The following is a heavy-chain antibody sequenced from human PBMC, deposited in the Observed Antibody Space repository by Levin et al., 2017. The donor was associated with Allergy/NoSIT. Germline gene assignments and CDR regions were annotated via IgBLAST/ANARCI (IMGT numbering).Heavy chain of an antibody. V-gene: IGHV4-59*01. J-gene: IGHJ4*02. Sequence: PSETLSLTCTVSGGSISGYYWSWIRQPPGKGLEWIGYIYYSGSTNYNPSLKSRVTISVDTSKNQFFLKLSSVTAADTAVYYCARYYFDTSGYRRCFDYWGQGTLVTVSS. CDR2: IYYSGST. D-gene: IGHD3-22*01. CDR1: GGSISGYY. CDR3: ARYYFDTSGYRRCFDY.